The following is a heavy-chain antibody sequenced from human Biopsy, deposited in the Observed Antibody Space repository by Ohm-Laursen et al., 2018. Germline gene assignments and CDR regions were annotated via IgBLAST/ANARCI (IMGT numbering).Heavy chain of an antibody. CDR2: IYYTGST. V-gene: IGHV4-59*01. CDR3: ARDSRGGHLITAVITGKILNS. D-gene: IGHD5-18*01. CDR1: RESISNYY. Sequence: SETLSLTCTVSRESISNYYWTWIRQSPGKGLEWIGYIYYTGSTNYNPSVKSRVTISVDTSKNQFSLKLNSVTAADTAVYFGARDSRGGHLITAVITGKILNSWGQGILVTVSS. J-gene: IGHJ4*02.